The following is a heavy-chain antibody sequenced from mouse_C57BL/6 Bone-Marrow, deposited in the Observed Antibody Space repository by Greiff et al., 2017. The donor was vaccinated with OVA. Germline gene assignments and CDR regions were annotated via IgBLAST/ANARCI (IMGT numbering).Heavy chain of an antibody. Sequence: VQLQQSGAELVRPGASVTLSCKASGYTFTDYEMHWVKQTPVHGLEWIGAIDPETGGTAYNQKFKGKAILTADKSSSTAYMELRSLTSEDSAVYYCTGDYGSSYGYWGQGTTLTVSS. J-gene: IGHJ2*01. CDR3: TGDYGSSYGY. D-gene: IGHD1-1*01. CDR1: GYTFTDYE. CDR2: IDPETGGT. V-gene: IGHV1-15*01.